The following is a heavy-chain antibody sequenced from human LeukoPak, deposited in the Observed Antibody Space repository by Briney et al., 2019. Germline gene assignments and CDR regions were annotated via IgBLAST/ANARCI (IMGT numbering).Heavy chain of an antibody. J-gene: IGHJ4*02. CDR2: ISVRSNYI. Sequence: GGSLRLSCAASGYTYISYSINWVRQAPGKGMEWVSSISVRSNYIYYADSVRGRFRIPRDDARDLLYLQMNSLRAEDTAVYYCVRLMMNSDTCGFYYYYDFWGQGTLVTVSS. CDR3: VRLMMNSDTCGFYYYYDF. V-gene: IGHV3-21*01. CDR1: GYTYISYS. D-gene: IGHD3-22*01.